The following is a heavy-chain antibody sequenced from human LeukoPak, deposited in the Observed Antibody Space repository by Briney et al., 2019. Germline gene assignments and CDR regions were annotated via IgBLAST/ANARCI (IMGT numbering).Heavy chain of an antibody. V-gene: IGHV3-33*01. Sequence: GRSLRLSCAASGFTFGSYGMHWVRQAPGKGLEWVAVIWYDGSNKYYADSVKGRFTISRDNSKNTLYLQMNSLRAEDTAVYYCARDRNGNYGRWGFDYWGQGTLVTVSS. CDR3: ARDRNGNYGRWGFDY. CDR2: IWYDGSNK. D-gene: IGHD4-17*01. CDR1: GFTFGSYG. J-gene: IGHJ4*02.